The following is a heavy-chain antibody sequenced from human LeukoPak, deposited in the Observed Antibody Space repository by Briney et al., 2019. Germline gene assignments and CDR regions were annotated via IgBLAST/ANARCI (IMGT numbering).Heavy chain of an antibody. CDR2: ISSSRSYI. Sequence: SGGSLRLSCAASGFTFSNYTMNWVRQAPGKGLEWVSSISSSRSYIFYADSVKGRFTVSRDNAKTSLYLQMNSLRAEDTAIYYCARDYQYGYSTNWYHLAQIDYWGQGTLVTVSS. D-gene: IGHD2/OR15-2a*01. CDR3: ARDYQYGYSTNWYHLAQIDY. J-gene: IGHJ4*02. V-gene: IGHV3-21*01. CDR1: GFTFSNYT.